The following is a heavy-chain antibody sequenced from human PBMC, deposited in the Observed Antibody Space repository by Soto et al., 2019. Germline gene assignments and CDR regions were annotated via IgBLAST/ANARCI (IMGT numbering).Heavy chain of an antibody. D-gene: IGHD3-10*01. J-gene: IGHJ4*02. CDR2: ISAYNGNT. CDR3: AREDGSGSYYRD. Sequence: QVQLVQSGAEVKKPGASVKVSCKASGYTFTSYGLSWVRQAPGQGLEWMGWISAYNGNTNYAQKLQGRVTMTTDTSTRTDYMELRSLRADDTAVYYCAREDGSGSYYRDWGQGTLVTVSS. V-gene: IGHV1-18*01. CDR1: GYTFTSYG.